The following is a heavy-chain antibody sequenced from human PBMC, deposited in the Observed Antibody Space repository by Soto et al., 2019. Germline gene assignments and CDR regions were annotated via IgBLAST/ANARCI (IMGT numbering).Heavy chain of an antibody. CDR3: AHSGGSYWPLRN. J-gene: IGHJ4*02. V-gene: IGHV2-5*02. D-gene: IGHD1-26*01. Sequence: QITLKESGPTLVKPTQTLTLTCTFSGFSLSTSGVGVGWIRQPPGKALEWLALIYWDDDKRYSPSLKSRLTITKDPSNNQVVLIMTNMDPVDTATYYWAHSGGSYWPLRNWGQGTLVTVSS. CDR1: GFSLSTSGVG. CDR2: IYWDDDK.